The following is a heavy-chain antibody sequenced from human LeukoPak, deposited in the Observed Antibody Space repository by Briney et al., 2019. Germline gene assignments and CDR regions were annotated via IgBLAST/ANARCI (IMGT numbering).Heavy chain of an antibody. J-gene: IGHJ3*02. CDR2: IWPDGSET. Sequence: GGSLRLSCAASGFTFDNCWMTWVRQAPGKGLEWVANIWPDGSETQYVDSVKGRFTISRDNPKNSLYLQMNSLRAEDTAVYYCARGPCNRSGYGSFDIWGQGTMVTVSS. CDR1: GFTFDNCW. V-gene: IGHV3-7*01. CDR3: ARGPCNRSGYGSFDI. D-gene: IGHD3-22*01.